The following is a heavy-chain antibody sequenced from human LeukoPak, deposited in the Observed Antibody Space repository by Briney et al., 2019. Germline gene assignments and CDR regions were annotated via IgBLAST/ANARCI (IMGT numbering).Heavy chain of an antibody. Sequence: KPGASVKVSCKASGYTFTGYYIHWVRQAPGQGLEWMGWIIPNTGGTNYAQKFQDWVTMSSDTSISTAYMELSSLRSDDTAVYYCARGSPSYAQWHFDLWGRGTLVTVSS. CDR3: ARGSPSYAQWHFDL. J-gene: IGHJ2*01. CDR2: IIPNTGGT. V-gene: IGHV1-2*04. CDR1: GYTFTGYY. D-gene: IGHD2/OR15-2a*01.